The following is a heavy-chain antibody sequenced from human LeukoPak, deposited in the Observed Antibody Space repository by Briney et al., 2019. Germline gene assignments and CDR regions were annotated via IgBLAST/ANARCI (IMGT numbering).Heavy chain of an antibody. V-gene: IGHV4-59*01. CDR1: GGSSSRYY. D-gene: IGHD3-10*01. Sequence: MSSETLSLTCPVSGGSSSRYYWNWIRQPPGGGLEWIGYIYDTGNTNYSPSLKSRVTISVDTSKNQFSLRLNSVTAADTAIYYCARGISGSPVDYWGQGTLVTVSS. CDR3: ARGISGSPVDY. J-gene: IGHJ4*02. CDR2: IYDTGNT.